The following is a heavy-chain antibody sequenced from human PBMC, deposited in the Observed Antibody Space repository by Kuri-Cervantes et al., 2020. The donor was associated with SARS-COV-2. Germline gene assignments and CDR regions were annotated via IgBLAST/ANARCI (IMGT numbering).Heavy chain of an antibody. CDR3: ATPGVPAANYYFDY. J-gene: IGHJ4*02. CDR2: ISSSSTI. V-gene: IGHV3-69-1*01. CDR1: GFTFSSYG. Sequence: GESLKISCAASGFTFSSYGMHWVRQAPGKGLEWVSSISSSSTIYYADSVKGRFTISRDNAKNSLYLQMNSLRAEDTAVYYCATPGVPAANYYFDYWGQGTLVTVSS. D-gene: IGHD2-2*01.